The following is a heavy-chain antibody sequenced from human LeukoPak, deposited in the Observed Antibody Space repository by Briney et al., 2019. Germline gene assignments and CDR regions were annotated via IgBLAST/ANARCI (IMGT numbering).Heavy chain of an antibody. Sequence: GGSLKLSCAASGFTFSSYPMHWVRQAPGKGLEYVSAISSNGDTTYYANSVRGRFAISRDNSKNTLYLQMGSLRTEDMAIYYCARETIGTNDYWGQGTLVTVSS. CDR1: GFTFSSYP. D-gene: IGHD5-24*01. J-gene: IGHJ4*02. CDR2: ISSNGDTT. V-gene: IGHV3-64*01. CDR3: ARETIGTNDY.